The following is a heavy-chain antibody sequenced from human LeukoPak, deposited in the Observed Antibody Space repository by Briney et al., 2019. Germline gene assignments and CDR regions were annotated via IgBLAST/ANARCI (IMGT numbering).Heavy chain of an antibody. CDR2: INHRGST. J-gene: IGHJ6*02. CDR3: ARACRGVPACYGMDV. CDR1: GGSFSDYY. D-gene: IGHD2-2*01. Sequence: SETLSLTCAVYGGSFSDYYWSWIRQPPGKGLKWIGEINHRGSTNYNPSLKSRVTISVDTSKNQFSLKLSSVTAADTAVYYCARACRGVPACYGMDVWGQGTTVTVSS. V-gene: IGHV4-34*01.